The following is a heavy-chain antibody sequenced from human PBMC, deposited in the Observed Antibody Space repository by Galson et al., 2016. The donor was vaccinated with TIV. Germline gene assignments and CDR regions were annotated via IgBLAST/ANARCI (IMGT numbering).Heavy chain of an antibody. V-gene: IGHV1-3*01. CDR1: GYTFTIYA. J-gene: IGHJ4*02. Sequence: SEKVSCKASGYTFTIYALHWVRQAPGQRLEWMGWINPGNGNTKYSQKFQGRVTITRDSSANTAYMELSSLRSEDTAVYFCARPPYCGGDCYKYDQWGQGTLVTVSS. CDR3: ARPPYCGGDCYKYDQ. D-gene: IGHD2-21*01. CDR2: INPGNGNT.